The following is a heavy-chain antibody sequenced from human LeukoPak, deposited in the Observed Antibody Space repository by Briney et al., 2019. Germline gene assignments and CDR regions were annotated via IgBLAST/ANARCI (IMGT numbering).Heavy chain of an antibody. CDR3: AREAGYCSSTSCSYYYYMDV. CDR1: GFTFSDYY. D-gene: IGHD2-2*03. Sequence: GGSLRLSCAAPGFTFSDYYMTWIRQAPGRGLEWVSYISSSGSTIYYADSAKGRFTISRDSAKNSLFLQMNSLRAEDTAVYYCAREAGYCSSTSCSYYYYMDVWGKGTTVTVSS. V-gene: IGHV3-11*04. CDR2: ISSSGSTI. J-gene: IGHJ6*03.